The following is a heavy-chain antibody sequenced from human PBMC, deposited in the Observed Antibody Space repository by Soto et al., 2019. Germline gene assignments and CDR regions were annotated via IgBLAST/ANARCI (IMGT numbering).Heavy chain of an antibody. Sequence: PSETLSLTCAVYGGSFSGYYWSWIRQPPGKGLEWIGEINHSGSTNYNPSLKSRVTISVDTSKNQFSLKLSSVTAADTAVYYCARGGPSSSWYRGYSYYYGMDVWGQGTTVTVS. J-gene: IGHJ6*02. CDR1: GGSFSGYY. V-gene: IGHV4-34*01. CDR3: ARGGPSSSWYRGYSYYYGMDV. D-gene: IGHD6-13*01. CDR2: INHSGST.